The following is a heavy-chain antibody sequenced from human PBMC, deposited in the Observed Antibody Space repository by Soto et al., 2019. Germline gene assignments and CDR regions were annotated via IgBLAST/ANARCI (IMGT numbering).Heavy chain of an antibody. CDR1: GGSISNYF. J-gene: IGHJ4*02. CDR2: IYYTGNT. CDR3: ARGVFWSGSQIYYLDY. V-gene: IGHV4-59*01. D-gene: IGHD3-3*01. Sequence: LSLTCSVSGGSISNYFWSWIRQPPGKGLEWIGYIYYTGNTNFNPSLKSRVTMSVDTSKNQFSLRLSSVTAADTAVYHCARGVFWSGSQIYYLDYWGQGSLVTVSS.